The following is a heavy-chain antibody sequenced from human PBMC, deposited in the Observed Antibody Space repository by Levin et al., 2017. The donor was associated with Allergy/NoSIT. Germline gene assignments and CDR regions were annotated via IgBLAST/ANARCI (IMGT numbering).Heavy chain of an antibody. CDR2: IDPSDSYT. Sequence: GASVKVSCKGSGYSFTSYWISWVRQMPGKGLEWMGRIDPSDSYTNYSPSFQGHVTISADKSISTAYLQWSSLKASDTAMYYCATFGTVPDEYQLLSDDYWGQGTLVTVSS. V-gene: IGHV5-10-1*01. J-gene: IGHJ4*02. D-gene: IGHD2-2*01. CDR3: ATFGTVPDEYQLLSDDY. CDR1: GYSFTSYW.